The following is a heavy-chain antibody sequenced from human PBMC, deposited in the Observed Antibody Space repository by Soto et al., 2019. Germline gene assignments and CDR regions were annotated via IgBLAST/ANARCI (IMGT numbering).Heavy chain of an antibody. CDR1: GDSISSSNYF. V-gene: IGHV4-39*01. D-gene: IGHD5-12*01. CDR3: ARHSWLQLLPQH. Sequence: PSETLSLTCTVSGDSISSSNYFWGWIRQPPGKGLEWIGTIFYSGSTYYNPSLKSRVTISVDTSKNQFSLKLTSVTAADTAVYYCARHSWLQLLPQHWGQGTLVTVSS. CDR2: IFYSGST. J-gene: IGHJ1*01.